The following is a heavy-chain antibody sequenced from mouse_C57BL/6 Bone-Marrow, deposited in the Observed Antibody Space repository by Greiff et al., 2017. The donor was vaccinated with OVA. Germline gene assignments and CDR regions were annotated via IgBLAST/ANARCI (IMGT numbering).Heavy chain of an antibody. CDR2: ISYDGSN. V-gene: IGHV3-6*01. CDR1: GYSITSGYS. D-gene: IGHD1-2*01. Sequence: VQLKESGPGLVKPSQSLSLTCSVPGYSITSGYSWNWIRQFPGNKLEWMGYISYDGSNNYNPSLKNRISITRDTSKNQFFLKLNSVTTEDTATYYCARGRTTAAMDYWGQGTSVTVSS. CDR3: ARGRTTAAMDY. J-gene: IGHJ4*01.